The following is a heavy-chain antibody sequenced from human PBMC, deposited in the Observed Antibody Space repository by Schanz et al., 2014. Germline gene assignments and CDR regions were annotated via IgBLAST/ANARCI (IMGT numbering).Heavy chain of an antibody. CDR1: GFSVSSNF. V-gene: IGHV3-66*01. Sequence: EVQLVESGGGLVQPGGSLRLSCAASGFSVSSNFMTWVRQAPGKGLEWVSLIYSGGDTNYAGSVKGRFTISRDGSKNTLYLQMNSLRAEDTAVYYCARKTDSSGTGDYWGQGTLATVSS. CDR3: ARKTDSSGTGDY. D-gene: IGHD6-19*01. J-gene: IGHJ4*02. CDR2: IYSGGDT.